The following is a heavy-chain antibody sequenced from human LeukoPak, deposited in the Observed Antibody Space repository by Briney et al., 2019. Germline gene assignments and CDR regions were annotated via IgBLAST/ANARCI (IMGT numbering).Heavy chain of an antibody. Sequence: GGSLRLSCAASGFTFSNYAMYWARQAPGKGLEWVSTISGSGGSTYYVDSVKGRFTISRDNSKNTLYLQMNSLRVEDTAVYYCARGNSTWYYFDYWGQGTLVTVSS. D-gene: IGHD2/OR15-2a*01. CDR2: ISGSGGST. V-gene: IGHV3-23*01. CDR3: ARGNSTWYYFDY. J-gene: IGHJ4*02. CDR1: GFTFSNYA.